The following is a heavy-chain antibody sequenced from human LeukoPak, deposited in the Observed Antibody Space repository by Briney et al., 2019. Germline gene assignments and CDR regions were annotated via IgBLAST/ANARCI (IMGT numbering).Heavy chain of an antibody. CDR2: IIPIFGTA. D-gene: IGHD2-15*01. J-gene: IGHJ6*03. V-gene: IGHV1-69*05. Sequence: GASGTLSFTASAGTFTSYAISWVRQAPGQGLGWMGVIIPIFGTANYSQTFQGRVTITTDESTTTAYMELSSLRSEDTAVYYCARCGGRVYYMDVWGKGTTVTVSS. CDR1: AGTFTSYA. CDR3: ARCGGRVYYMDV.